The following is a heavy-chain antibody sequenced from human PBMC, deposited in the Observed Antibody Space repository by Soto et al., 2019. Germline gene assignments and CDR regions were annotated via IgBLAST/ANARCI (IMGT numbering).Heavy chain of an antibody. J-gene: IGHJ6*02. Sequence: ASVKVSCKASGYTFTGYYMHWVRQAPGQGLEWMGWINPNSGGTNYAQKFQGWVTMTRDTSISTAYMELSRLRSDDTAVYYCARSSRGGSYSRIYYYYGMDVWGQGTTVTVSS. D-gene: IGHD1-26*01. V-gene: IGHV1-2*04. CDR2: INPNSGGT. CDR3: ARSSRGGSYSRIYYYYGMDV. CDR1: GYTFTGYY.